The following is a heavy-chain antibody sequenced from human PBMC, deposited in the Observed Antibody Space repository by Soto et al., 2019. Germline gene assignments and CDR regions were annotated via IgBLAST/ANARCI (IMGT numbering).Heavy chain of an antibody. V-gene: IGHV3-23*01. CDR3: AGDYYYDSSGYQFPNGH. D-gene: IGHD3-22*01. J-gene: IGHJ4*02. CDR2: ISGSGGTT. CDR1: GFSFSTYA. Sequence: GGSLRLSCAASGFSFSTYAMSWVRQAPGKGLEWVSGISGSGGTTYYADSVKGRFTISRDNSKNTLYLQVNSLRAEDTAVYYCAGDYYYDSSGYQFPNGHWGQGTLVTVSS.